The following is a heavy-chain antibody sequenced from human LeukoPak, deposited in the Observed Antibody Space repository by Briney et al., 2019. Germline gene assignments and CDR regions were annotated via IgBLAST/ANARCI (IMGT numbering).Heavy chain of an antibody. V-gene: IGHV4-59*01. CDR2: IYYGGST. D-gene: IGHD3-10*01. J-gene: IGHJ5*02. CDR3: ARDYGRSSLWRGFFDP. Sequence: SETLSLTCTVSGGSISSYYWSWIRQPPGKGLEWIGYIYYGGSTNYNPSLKSRVTISVDTSKKQFSLKLSSVTAADTAVYYRARDYGRSSLWRGFFDPWGQGTLVTVSS. CDR1: GGSISSYY.